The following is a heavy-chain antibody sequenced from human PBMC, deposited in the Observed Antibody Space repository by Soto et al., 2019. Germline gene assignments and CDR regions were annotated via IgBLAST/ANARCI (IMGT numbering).Heavy chain of an antibody. CDR1: GFTFSSYS. CDR2: ISSSSTI. Sequence: GGSLRLSCAASGFTFSSYSMNWVRQAPGKGLEWVSYISSSSTIYYADSVKGRFTISRDNAKNSLYLQMNSLRDEDTAVYYCARDREQLGLLDYWGQGTLVTVSS. V-gene: IGHV3-48*02. D-gene: IGHD6-6*01. J-gene: IGHJ4*02. CDR3: ARDREQLGLLDY.